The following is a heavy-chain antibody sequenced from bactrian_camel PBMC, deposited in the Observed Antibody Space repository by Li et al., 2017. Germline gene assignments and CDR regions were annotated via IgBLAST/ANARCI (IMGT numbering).Heavy chain of an antibody. D-gene: IGHD7*01. Sequence: VQLVESGGGSVQAGGSLRLSCVASGYTYKRFCMGWFRDARRKGREGVAAIYTSGGSTYYHNSVRGRFTISRDNAENAVYLQMDNLKPEDTGTYFCAAAEHCTGGYLSQYINWGQGTQVTVS. CDR2: IYTSGGST. CDR3: AAAEHCTGGYLSQYIN. J-gene: IGHJ4*01. V-gene: IGHV3S1*01. CDR1: GYTYKRFC.